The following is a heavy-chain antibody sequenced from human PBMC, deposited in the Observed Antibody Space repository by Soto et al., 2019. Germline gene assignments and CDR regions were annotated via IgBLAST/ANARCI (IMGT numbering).Heavy chain of an antibody. CDR2: ISSSSSTI. CDR1: GFTFSSYS. Sequence: EVQLVESGGGLVQPGGSLRLSCAASGFTFSSYSMNWVRQAPGKGLEWVSYISSSSSTIYYADSVKGRFTISRDNAKNSLYLQMNSLRDEDTAVYCAREAAAGYLNWFDPWGQGTLVTVSS. J-gene: IGHJ5*02. D-gene: IGHD6-13*01. V-gene: IGHV3-48*02. CDR3: AREAAAGYLNWFDP.